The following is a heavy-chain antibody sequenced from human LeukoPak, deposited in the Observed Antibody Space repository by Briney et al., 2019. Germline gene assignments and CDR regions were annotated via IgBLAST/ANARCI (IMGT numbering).Heavy chain of an antibody. Sequence: SETLSLTCTVSGDSITNYYWSWIRQPPGKGLEWIGYIYYSGSTKYNPSLKSRVTISVDTPKNQFSLKLSSVTAEDTAVYYCARDFMTYYGMGVWGQGTTVTVSS. CDR3: ARDFMTYYGMGV. J-gene: IGHJ6*02. CDR1: GDSITNYY. V-gene: IGHV4-59*01. D-gene: IGHD3-16*01. CDR2: IYYSGST.